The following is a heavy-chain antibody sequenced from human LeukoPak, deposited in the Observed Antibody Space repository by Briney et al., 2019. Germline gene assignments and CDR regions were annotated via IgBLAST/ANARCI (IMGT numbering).Heavy chain of an antibody. V-gene: IGHV3-53*01. D-gene: IGHD3-3*01. CDR1: GFTVSSNY. Sequence: PGGSLRLSCAASGFTVSSNYVSWVRQAPGKGLEWVSVIYSGGSTYYADSVKGRFTISRDNSKNTLYPQMNSLRAEDTAVYYCAKISRPRITIFGVVPWPNYYYYGMDVWGQGTTVTVSS. J-gene: IGHJ6*02. CDR3: AKISRPRITIFGVVPWPNYYYYGMDV. CDR2: IYSGGST.